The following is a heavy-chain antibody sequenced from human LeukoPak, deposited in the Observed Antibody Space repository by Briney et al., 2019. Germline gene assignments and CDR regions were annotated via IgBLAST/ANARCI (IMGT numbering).Heavy chain of an antibody. D-gene: IGHD4-17*01. CDR2: FDPEDGET. Sequence: ASVKVSCKVSGYTLTELSMHWVRQAPGKGLEWMGGFDPEDGETIYAQKFQGRVTMTEDTSTDTAYMELSSLRSEDTAVYYCATIHDYGDYFDYWGQGTLVTVSS. CDR3: ATIHDYGDYFDY. V-gene: IGHV1-24*01. CDR1: GYTLTELS. J-gene: IGHJ4*02.